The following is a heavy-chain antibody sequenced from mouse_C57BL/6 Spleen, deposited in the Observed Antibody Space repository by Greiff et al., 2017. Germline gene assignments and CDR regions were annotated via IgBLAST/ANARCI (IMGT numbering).Heavy chain of an antibody. V-gene: IGHV5-6*01. Sequence: EVKLVESGGDLVKPGGSLKLSCAASGFTFSSSGMSWVRQTPDKRLEWVATISSGGSYTYYPDSVKGRFTISRDNAKNTLYLQMSSLKSEDTAMYYCARQVYGNYSHWYFDVWGTGTTVTVSS. J-gene: IGHJ1*03. CDR1: GFTFSSSG. D-gene: IGHD2-1*01. CDR2: ISSGGSYT. CDR3: ARQVYGNYSHWYFDV.